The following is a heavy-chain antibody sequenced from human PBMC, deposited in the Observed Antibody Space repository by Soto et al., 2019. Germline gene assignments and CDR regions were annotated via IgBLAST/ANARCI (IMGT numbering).Heavy chain of an antibody. CDR2: ISSGGTT. Sequence: EVQLVESGGSLVQTGGSLRLSCAASGFTVCNNYMNWARQAPGKGLEWVSVISSGGTTYCADSVKGRFTISRDNSKNMLYLQMNSLRAEDTAVYFCADVFVGWWGQGTLVTVSS. V-gene: IGHV3-66*01. D-gene: IGHD3-10*02. J-gene: IGHJ4*02. CDR3: ADVFVGW. CDR1: GFTVCNNY.